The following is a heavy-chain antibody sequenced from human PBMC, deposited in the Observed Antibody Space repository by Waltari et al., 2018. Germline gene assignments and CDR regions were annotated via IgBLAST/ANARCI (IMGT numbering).Heavy chain of an antibody. CDR2: IYHSGST. D-gene: IGHD6-19*01. Sequence: QVQLQESGPGLVKPSGTLSLTCAVSGGSISSSNWWSWVRQPPGKGLEWIGEIYHSGSTNYNPSLKSRFTISRDNPKNTLFLEMNSLRAEDTAVYYCGKDDSSGWGALFYYGVDVWGQGTTVTVSS. CDR1: GGSISSSNW. J-gene: IGHJ6*02. CDR3: GKDDSSGWGALFYYGVDV. V-gene: IGHV4-4*02.